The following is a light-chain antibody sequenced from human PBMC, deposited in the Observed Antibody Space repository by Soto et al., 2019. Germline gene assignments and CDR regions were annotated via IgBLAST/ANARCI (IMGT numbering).Light chain of an antibody. J-gene: IGKJ2*02. CDR2: AAS. V-gene: IGKV3-11*01. CDR1: QTVDNY. Sequence: EIVLTQSPATLSLSPGERATLSCRASQTVDNYLAWYQQKRGQAPRLLIYAASIRATGIPARFIGSGSGTDFTLTIGSLEPEDFAVYYCQQRREWPRTFGQGTKLEIK. CDR3: QQRREWPRT.